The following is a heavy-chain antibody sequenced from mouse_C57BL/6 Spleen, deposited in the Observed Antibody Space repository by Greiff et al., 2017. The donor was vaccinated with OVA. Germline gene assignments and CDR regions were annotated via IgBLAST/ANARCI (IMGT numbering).Heavy chain of an antibody. J-gene: IGHJ2*01. CDR1: GFTFSDYG. D-gene: IGHD1-1*01. Sequence: EVKVEESGGGLVKPGGSLKLSCAASGFTFSDYGMHWVRQAPEKGLEWVAYISSGSSTIYYADTVKGRFTISRDNAKNTLFLQMTSLRSEDTAMYYCANYYGAYWGQGTTLTVSS. CDR2: ISSGSSTI. V-gene: IGHV5-17*01. CDR3: ANYYGAY.